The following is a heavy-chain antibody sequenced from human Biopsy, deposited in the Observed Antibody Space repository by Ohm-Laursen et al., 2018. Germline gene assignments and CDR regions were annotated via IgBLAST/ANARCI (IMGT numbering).Heavy chain of an antibody. CDR3: ARLGSGDYFPTFFDF. CDR1: GYTFTSYY. J-gene: IGHJ4*02. V-gene: IGHV1-46*01. Sequence: ASVKVSCKASGYTFTSYYLHWVRQAPGQGLEWMGRINPNNDNTAYAQKFQGRITMTKDTSTSTVYMDLSSLIFDDSAVYYCARLGSGDYFPTFFDFWGQGALVTVSS. D-gene: IGHD5-12*01. CDR2: INPNNDNT.